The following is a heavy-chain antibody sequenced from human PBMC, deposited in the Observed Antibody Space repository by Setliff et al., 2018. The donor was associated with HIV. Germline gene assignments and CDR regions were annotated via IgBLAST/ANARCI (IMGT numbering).Heavy chain of an antibody. CDR2: VTHSGRT. D-gene: IGHD3-22*01. CDR1: GYSISSGYY. J-gene: IGHJ4*02. CDR3: AREKGYSDTRGHYYGGVFEN. V-gene: IGHV4-38-2*01. Sequence: SESLSLTCAVSGYSISSGYYWGWIRQPPGKGLEWIGEVTHSGRTNYNPSLESRVTISVDTSKNQLSLKLRSVTAADTAVYYCAREKGYSDTRGHYYGGVFENCGQGTLVTVSS.